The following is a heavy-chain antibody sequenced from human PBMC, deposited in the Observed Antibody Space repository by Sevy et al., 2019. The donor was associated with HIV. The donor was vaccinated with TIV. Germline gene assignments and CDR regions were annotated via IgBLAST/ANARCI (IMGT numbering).Heavy chain of an antibody. CDR3: ARTGTGNDAFDI. J-gene: IGHJ3*02. CDR2: ISYDGSNK. Sequence: GGYLRLSCAASGFTFSSYAMHWVRQAPGKGLEWVAVISYDGSNKYYADSVKGRFTISRDNSKNTLYLQMNSLRAEDTAVYYCARTGTGNDAFDIWGQGTMVTVSS. D-gene: IGHD7-27*01. V-gene: IGHV3-30-3*01. CDR1: GFTFSSYA.